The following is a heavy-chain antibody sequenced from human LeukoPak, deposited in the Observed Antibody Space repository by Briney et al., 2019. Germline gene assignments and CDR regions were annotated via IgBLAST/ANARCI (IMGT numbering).Heavy chain of an antibody. CDR1: GGSISSGGYY. D-gene: IGHD2-21*01. CDR3: ARVPSVIDAFDI. CDR2: IYYTGST. V-gene: IGHV4-31*03. J-gene: IGHJ3*02. Sequence: SSETLSLTCTVSGGSISSGGYYWSWIRQHPGKGLDWIAYIYYTGSTYYNPSLKSRLTISVDRSKNQFSLRLSSMTAADTAVYYCARVPSVIDAFDIWGQGTMVTVSS.